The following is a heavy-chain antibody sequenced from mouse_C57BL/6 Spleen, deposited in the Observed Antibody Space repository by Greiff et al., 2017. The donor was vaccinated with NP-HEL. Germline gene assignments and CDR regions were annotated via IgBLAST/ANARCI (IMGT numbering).Heavy chain of an antibody. CDR3: AREEEPYYAMDY. J-gene: IGHJ4*01. CDR2: IDPSDSYT. Sequence: VQLQQPGAELVMPGASVKLSCKASGYTFTSYWMHWVKQRPGQGLEWIGEIDPSDSYTNYNQKFKGKSTLTVDKSSSTAYMQLSSLTSEDSAVYYCAREEEPYYAMDYWGQGTSVTVSS. CDR1: GYTFTSYW. V-gene: IGHV1-69*01.